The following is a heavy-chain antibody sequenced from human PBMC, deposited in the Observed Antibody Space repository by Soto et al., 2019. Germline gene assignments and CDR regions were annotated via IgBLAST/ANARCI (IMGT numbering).Heavy chain of an antibody. CDR1: GYTFTGYY. D-gene: IGHD3-22*01. J-gene: IGHJ4*02. V-gene: IGHV1-2*02. Sequence: QVQLVQSGAEVKKPGASVKVSCKDSGYTFTGYYMHWVRQAPGQGLEWMGWINPNSGGTNYAQKFQGRVTMTRDTSISTAYMELSRLISDDTAVYYCARDRYYYSRGYYGDFDYWGQGTLVTVSS. CDR3: ARDRYYYSRGYYGDFDY. CDR2: INPNSGGT.